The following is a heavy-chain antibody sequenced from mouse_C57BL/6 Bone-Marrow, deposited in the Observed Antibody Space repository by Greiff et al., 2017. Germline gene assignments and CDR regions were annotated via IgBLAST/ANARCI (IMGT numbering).Heavy chain of an antibody. CDR3: ATAGGITGAY. V-gene: IGHV1-59*01. CDR1: GYTFTSYW. D-gene: IGHD4-1*01. CDR2: IYPSDSYT. J-gene: IGHJ3*01. Sequence: QVQLPPPGAELVTPGASVKMSCQASGYTFTSYWVTWVKHRPGHGLVWIGGIYPSDSYTNYNAKFKGKATFTVDTSSSTADMQLSSLTSEDSAVYYCATAGGITGAYWGQGTLVTVSA.